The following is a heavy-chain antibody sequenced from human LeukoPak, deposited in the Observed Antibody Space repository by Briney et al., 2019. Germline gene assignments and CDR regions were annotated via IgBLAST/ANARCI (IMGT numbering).Heavy chain of an antibody. D-gene: IGHD3-22*01. Sequence: ASVKVPCKASGYTFTSYGISWVRQAPGQGLEWMGWISAYNGNTNYAQKLQGRVTMTTDTSTSTAYMELRSLRSDDTAVYYCARELKYYYDSSGHYGFDYWGQGTLVTVSS. CDR3: ARELKYYYDSSGHYGFDY. CDR2: ISAYNGNT. CDR1: GYTFTSYG. V-gene: IGHV1-18*01. J-gene: IGHJ4*02.